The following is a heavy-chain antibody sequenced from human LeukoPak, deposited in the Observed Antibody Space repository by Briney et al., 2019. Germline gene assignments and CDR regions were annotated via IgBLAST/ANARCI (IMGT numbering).Heavy chain of an antibody. D-gene: IGHD1-26*01. V-gene: IGHV4-39*01. J-gene: IGHJ4*02. CDR1: GGSISSSSYY. CDR2: IYYSGST. CDR3: ARQPMGGGGSYFFDY. Sequence: PSETLSLTCTVSGGSISSSSYYWGWIRQPPGKGLEWIGSIYYSGSTYYNPSLKSRVTISVDTSKNQFSLKLSSVTAADTAVYYCARQPMGGGGSYFFDYWGQGTLVTVSS.